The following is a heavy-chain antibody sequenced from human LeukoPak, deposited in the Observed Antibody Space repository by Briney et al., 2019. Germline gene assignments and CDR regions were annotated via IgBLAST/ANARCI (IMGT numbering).Heavy chain of an antibody. J-gene: IGHJ4*02. CDR1: GGSISSYY. Sequence: SETLSLTCTVSGGSISSYYWSWIRQPAGKGLEWIGRIYSTGTTNYNPSLKSRVTMSLDTSKNQFSLKLSSVTAADTAVYYCARGSMAAADYWGQGTLVTVSS. V-gene: IGHV4-4*07. CDR3: ARGSMAAADY. CDR2: IYSTGTT. D-gene: IGHD6-13*01.